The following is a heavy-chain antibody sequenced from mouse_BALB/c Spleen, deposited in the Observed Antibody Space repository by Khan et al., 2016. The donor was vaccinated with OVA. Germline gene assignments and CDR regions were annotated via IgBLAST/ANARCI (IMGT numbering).Heavy chain of an antibody. CDR1: GYTFTSYW. CDR2: IAPGSGST. J-gene: IGHJ4*01. D-gene: IGHD1-1*01. V-gene: IGHV1S41*01. Sequence: DLVKPGASVKLSCKASGYTFTSYWINWIKQRPGQGLEWIGHIAPGSGSTYYNEMFKGKATLTVDTSSSTAYIQLSSLTSEDSAVYFCARSNFCVLILYPMAYCGQGTSVTVSS. CDR3: ARSNFCVLILYPMAY.